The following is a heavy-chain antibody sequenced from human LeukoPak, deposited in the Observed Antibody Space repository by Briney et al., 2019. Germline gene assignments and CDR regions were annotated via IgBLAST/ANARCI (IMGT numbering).Heavy chain of an antibody. J-gene: IGHJ1*01. V-gene: IGHV3-74*01. D-gene: IGHD3-22*01. CDR1: GFTFSSYW. CDR2: INSDGSST. CDR3: ARYDYYNSSGYKIAEYFQH. Sequence: PGGSLRLSCAASGFTFSSYWMHWVRQAPGKGLVWVSRINSDGSSTSYADSVKGRFTISRDNAKNTLYLQMNSLRAEDTAVYDCARYDYYNSSGYKIAEYFQHWGQGTLVTVSS.